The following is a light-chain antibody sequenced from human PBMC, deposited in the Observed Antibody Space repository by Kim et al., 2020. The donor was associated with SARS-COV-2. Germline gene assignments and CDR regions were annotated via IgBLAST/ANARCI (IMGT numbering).Light chain of an antibody. CDR1: NVGSKR. Sequence: CAGNNVGSKRGPWYPQKPGQAPVLVIYYDTRRPSGIPERFSGSNSGNTATLTISRVEAGDEADYYCQVWDSSSEQGVFGGGTQLTVL. J-gene: IGLJ3*02. CDR3: QVWDSSSEQGV. V-gene: IGLV3-21*01. CDR2: YDT.